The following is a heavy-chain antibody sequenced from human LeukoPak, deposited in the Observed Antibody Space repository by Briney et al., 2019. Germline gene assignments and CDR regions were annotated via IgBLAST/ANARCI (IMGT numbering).Heavy chain of an antibody. D-gene: IGHD6-13*01. J-gene: IGHJ4*02. Sequence: GSIYHSGSTYYNPSLKSRVTISVDTSKNQFSLKLSSVTAADTAVYYCARDADSSSWYRIYWGQGALVTVSS. CDR2: IYHSGST. V-gene: IGHV4-38-2*02. CDR3: ARDADSSSWYRIY.